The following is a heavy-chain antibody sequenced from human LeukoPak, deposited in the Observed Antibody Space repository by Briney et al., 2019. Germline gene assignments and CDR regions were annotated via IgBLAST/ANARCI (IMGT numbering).Heavy chain of an antibody. J-gene: IGHJ5*02. CDR2: IYYSGST. CDR3: ARDGPSANWFDP. Sequence: SETLSLTCTVSGGSISSYCWSWIRRPPGKGLEWIGYIYYSGSTNYNPSLKSRVTISVDTSKNQLSLKLSSVTAADTAVYYCARDGPSANWFDPWGQGTLVTVSS. CDR1: GGSISSYC. V-gene: IGHV4-59*01.